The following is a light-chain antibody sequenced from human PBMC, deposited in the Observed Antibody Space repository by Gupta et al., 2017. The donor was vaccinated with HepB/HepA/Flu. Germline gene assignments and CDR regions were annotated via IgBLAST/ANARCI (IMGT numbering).Light chain of an antibody. CDR1: RSDVGGYHY. J-gene: IGLJ2*01. CDR3: SSYTSSSTLDVV. Sequence: SALTPPASVPGSLRQSITLSRTLTRSDVGGYHYVSWYQQHPGKAPKLMIYDVSNRPSGVSNRFSGSKSGNTASLTISGLQAEDEADYYCSSYTSSSTLDVVFGGGTKLTVL. V-gene: IGLV2-14*03. CDR2: DVS.